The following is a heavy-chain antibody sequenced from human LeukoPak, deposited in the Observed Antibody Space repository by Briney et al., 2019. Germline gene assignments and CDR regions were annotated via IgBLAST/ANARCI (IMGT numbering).Heavy chain of an antibody. CDR2: INPNSGGT. D-gene: IGHD3-22*01. J-gene: IGHJ4*02. CDR3: ARGAHYHDSSQGYDY. CDR1: GYTFTGYY. Sequence: GASVKVSCMASGYTFTGYYMHWVRQAPGQGLEWMGWINPNSGGTNYAQKFHGRVTMTRDTSISTAYMELRRLRSDDTAVYYCARGAHYHDSSQGYDYCGQGTLVTVSS. V-gene: IGHV1-2*02.